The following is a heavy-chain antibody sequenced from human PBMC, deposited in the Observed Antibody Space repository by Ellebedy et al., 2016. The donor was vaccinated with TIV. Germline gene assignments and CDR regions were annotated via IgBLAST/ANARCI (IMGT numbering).Heavy chain of an antibody. CDR3: ARDYTGSERFFDY. Sequence: PGGSLRLSCAASGFTVSNNYMSWVRQAPGKGLEWVSVIYSGGSTFYADSVKGRFTISRDNSKNTLSLQMNSLGVKETAVYYCARDYTGSERFFDYWGQGTLVTVSS. CDR2: IYSGGST. CDR1: GFTVSNNY. V-gene: IGHV3-53*01. J-gene: IGHJ4*02. D-gene: IGHD1-14*01.